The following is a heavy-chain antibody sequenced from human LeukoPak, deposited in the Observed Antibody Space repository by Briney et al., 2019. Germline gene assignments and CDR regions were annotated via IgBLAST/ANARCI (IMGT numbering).Heavy chain of an antibody. CDR1: GYTFTKYY. Sequence: ASVKVSCKASGYTFTKYYIHWVRQAPGQGLEWMGIINPSAGSTNYAQKFQGRVTLTRDTSTSTVYMNVSNLRSEDTAVYYCVRGSYDILTGYYGDDYWGQGTLVTVSS. V-gene: IGHV1-46*01. CDR2: INPSAGST. J-gene: IGHJ4*02. D-gene: IGHD3-9*01. CDR3: VRGSYDILTGYYGDDY.